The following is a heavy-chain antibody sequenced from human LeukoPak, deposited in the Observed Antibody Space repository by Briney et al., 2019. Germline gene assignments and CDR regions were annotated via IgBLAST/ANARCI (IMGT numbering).Heavy chain of an antibody. CDR3: TSGWDLNS. V-gene: IGHV6-1*01. CDR2: TYFRSKWYQ. CDR1: GDSVSSNSAA. D-gene: IGHD1-26*01. J-gene: IGHJ4*02. Sequence: SQTLSLTCAISGDSVSSNSAAWNWIRQSPSRGLEWLGRTYFRSKWYQDYAVSVKGRITIDSDTSKNQFSLHLSSVTPGDTAVYYCTSGWDLNSWGQGTLVTVSS.